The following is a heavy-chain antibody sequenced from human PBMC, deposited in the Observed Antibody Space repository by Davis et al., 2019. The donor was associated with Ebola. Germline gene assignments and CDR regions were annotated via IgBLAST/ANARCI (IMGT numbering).Heavy chain of an antibody. J-gene: IGHJ6*04. D-gene: IGHD2-21*01. CDR3: ARDWAGLDV. V-gene: IGHV1-8*01. CDR1: GYTFNSFD. CDR2: MNPNSGNT. Sequence: AASVKVSCKASGYTFNSFDIHWVRQATGQGLEWMGWMNPNSGNTGYAQRFQGRVTMTRNTSISTAYMELSSLRSEDTAVYYCARDWAGLDVWGRGTTVTVSS.